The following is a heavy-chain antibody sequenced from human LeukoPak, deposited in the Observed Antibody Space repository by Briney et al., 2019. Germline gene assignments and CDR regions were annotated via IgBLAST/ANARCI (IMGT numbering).Heavy chain of an antibody. D-gene: IGHD3-22*01. CDR3: ARDRGRSGYYPEYFQH. CDR2: IYYSGST. J-gene: IGHJ1*01. Sequence: SETLSLTCTVSGGSVSSGSYYWSWIRQPPGKGLEWIVYIYYSGSTNYNPSLKSRVTISVDTSKNQFSLKLSSVTAADTAVYYCARDRGRSGYYPEYFQHWGQGTLVTVSS. CDR1: GGSVSSGSYY. V-gene: IGHV4-61*01.